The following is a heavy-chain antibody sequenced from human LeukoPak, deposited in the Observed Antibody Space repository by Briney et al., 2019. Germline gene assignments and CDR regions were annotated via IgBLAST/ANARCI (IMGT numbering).Heavy chain of an antibody. Sequence: SETLSLTCTVSGYSISSGYYWGWIRQPPGKGLEWIGSIYHSGSTYYNPSLKSQVTISVDTSKNQFSLKLSSVTAADTAVYYCARGYAYSTVTPFDYWGQGTLVTVSS. CDR3: ARGYAYSTVTPFDY. J-gene: IGHJ4*02. V-gene: IGHV4-38-2*02. CDR1: GYSISSGYY. D-gene: IGHD4-17*01. CDR2: IYHSGST.